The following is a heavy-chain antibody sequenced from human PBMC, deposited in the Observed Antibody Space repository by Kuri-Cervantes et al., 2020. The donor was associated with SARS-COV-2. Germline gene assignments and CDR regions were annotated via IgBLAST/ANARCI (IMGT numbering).Heavy chain of an antibody. CDR3: ARTYSGSYNAAFDI. Sequence: GESLKISCAASGFTFSSYGMHWVRQAPGKGLEWVAVISYDGSNKYYADSVKGRFTISRDNSKNTLYLQMNSLRAEDTAVYYRARTYSGSYNAAFDIWGQGTMVTVSS. CDR1: GFTFSSYG. J-gene: IGHJ3*02. CDR2: ISYDGSNK. D-gene: IGHD1-26*01. V-gene: IGHV3-30*03.